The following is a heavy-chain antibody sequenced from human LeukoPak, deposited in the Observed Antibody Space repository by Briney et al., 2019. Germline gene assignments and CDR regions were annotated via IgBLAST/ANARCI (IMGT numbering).Heavy chain of an antibody. J-gene: IGHJ6*03. Sequence: GASVKVSCKASGGTFSSYAISWVRQAPGQGLEWMGGIIPIFGTANYAQKFQGRVTITADESTSTAYMELSSLRSEDTAVYYCARGALNSSSWYRVFRYYYMDVWGKGTTVTISS. V-gene: IGHV1-69*13. CDR3: ARGALNSSSWYRVFRYYYMDV. D-gene: IGHD6-13*01. CDR1: GGTFSSYA. CDR2: IIPIFGTA.